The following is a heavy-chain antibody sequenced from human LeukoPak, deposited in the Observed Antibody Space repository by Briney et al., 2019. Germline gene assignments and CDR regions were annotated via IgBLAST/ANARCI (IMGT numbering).Heavy chain of an antibody. Sequence: GGSLRLSCAASGFTFSNYWMHWVRQAPGKGLVWVSRINSDGSSTSYADSVKGRFTISRDNAKNTLYLQMNSLRAEDTAVYYCARARFGGNSGYYMDVWGKGTTVTASS. CDR2: INSDGSST. D-gene: IGHD4-23*01. V-gene: IGHV3-74*01. CDR3: ARARFGGNSGYYMDV. J-gene: IGHJ6*03. CDR1: GFTFSNYW.